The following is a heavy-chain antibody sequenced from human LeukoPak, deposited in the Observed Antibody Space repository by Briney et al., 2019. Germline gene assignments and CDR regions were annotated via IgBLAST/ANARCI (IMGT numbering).Heavy chain of an antibody. D-gene: IGHD3-3*01. CDR2: IYTSGST. V-gene: IGHV4-61*02. J-gene: IGHJ3*01. CDR1: GGSISIVSYY. Sequence: SETLSLTCTVSGGSISIVSYYWSWIRQPAWKGLEWIGRIYTSGSTNYNPSLKSRVTISVDTSKNQFSLKLSSVTAADTAVYYCARATYYDFWSGYYTDFGAFDFWGQGTMVTVSS. CDR3: ARATYYDFWSGYYTDFGAFDF.